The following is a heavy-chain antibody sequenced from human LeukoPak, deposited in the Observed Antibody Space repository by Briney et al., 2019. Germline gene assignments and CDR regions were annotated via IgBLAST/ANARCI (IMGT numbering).Heavy chain of an antibody. V-gene: IGHV5-10-1*01. Sequence: GESLRISCKASGHTFINYWITWVRQMPAQGLEWMGRIDPSDSYTQYSPSFQGHVTISADKSTNTAYLQWGNLQASDSAMYYCAMRSVGDCGGGSCCPFDPWGQGTLVTVSS. D-gene: IGHD2-15*01. CDR1: GHTFINYW. J-gene: IGHJ5*02. CDR3: AMRSVGDCGGGSCCPFDP. CDR2: IDPSDSYT.